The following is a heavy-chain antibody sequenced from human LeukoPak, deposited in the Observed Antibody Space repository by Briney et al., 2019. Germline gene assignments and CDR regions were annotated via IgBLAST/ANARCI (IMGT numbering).Heavy chain of an antibody. J-gene: IGHJ5*02. D-gene: IGHD3/OR15-3a*01. CDR3: AHTRREGLDTDNWFDP. CDR1: GFSLSTSGVG. V-gene: IGHV2-5*02. CDR2: IYWDDDK. Sequence: SGPTLVKPTQTLTLTCTFSGFSLSTSGVGVGWIRQPPGKALEWLALIYWDDDKRYSPSLKSRLTITKDTSKNQVVLTMTNMDPVDTATYYCAHTRREGLDTDNWFDPWGQGTLVTVSS.